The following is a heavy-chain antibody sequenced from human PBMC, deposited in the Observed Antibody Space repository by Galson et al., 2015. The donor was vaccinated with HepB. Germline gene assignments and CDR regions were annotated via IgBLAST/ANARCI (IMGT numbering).Heavy chain of an antibody. CDR2: IDWDDDK. V-gene: IGHV2-70*11. D-gene: IGHD1-26*01. J-gene: IGHJ4*02. CDR3: ARIREVGAPHFDY. Sequence: PALVKPTQTLTLTCTFSGFSPSTSGMCVSWIRQPPGKALEWLARIDWDDDKYYSTSLKTRLTISKDTSKNQVVLTMTNMDPVDTATYYCARIREVGAPHFDYWGQGTLVTVSS. CDR1: GFSPSTSGMC.